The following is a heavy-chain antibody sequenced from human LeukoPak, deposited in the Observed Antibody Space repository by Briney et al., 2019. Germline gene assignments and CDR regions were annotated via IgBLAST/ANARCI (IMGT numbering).Heavy chain of an antibody. CDR1: GFTFDDYG. CDR3: ANAPPGYNYDYYFDY. J-gene: IGHJ4*02. D-gene: IGHD5-18*01. Sequence: GGSLRLSCAASGFTFDDYGMSWVRQAPGKGLEWVSAIVGSGDSTYYADSVKGRFTISRDNSKNTLYLQMNSLRAEDAAIYYCANAPPGYNYDYYFDYWGQGALVTVSS. CDR2: IVGSGDST. V-gene: IGHV3-23*01.